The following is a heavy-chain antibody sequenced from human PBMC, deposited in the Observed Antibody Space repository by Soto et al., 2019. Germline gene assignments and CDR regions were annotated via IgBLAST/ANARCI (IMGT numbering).Heavy chain of an antibody. J-gene: IGHJ4*02. CDR2: ILYDGSKK. CDR3: VRDLALMADY. D-gene: IGHD3-16*01. V-gene: IGHV3-30*03. CDR1: GLNPNTYG. Sequence: GGSLRLSCAASGLNPNTYGIYWVGQAPGKGLQWVAQILYDGSKKHYADSVRGRFTITRDNSKNTVYLQMDSLRVDDTAMYYCVRDLALMADYWGQGTLVTVSS.